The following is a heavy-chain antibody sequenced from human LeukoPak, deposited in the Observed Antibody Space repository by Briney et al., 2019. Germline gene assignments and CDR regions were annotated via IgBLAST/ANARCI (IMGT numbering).Heavy chain of an antibody. D-gene: IGHD7-27*01. CDR3: ARDHDWGYMDV. CDR2: ISTSSSYI. J-gene: IGHJ6*03. Sequence: PGGSLRLSCAASGFTFSSFSMNWVRQAPGKGLEWVSFISTSSSYIYFADSVKGRFTISRDNAKNSLYLQMNSLRAEDTAVYYCARDHDWGYMDVWGKGTTVTVSS. CDR1: GFTFSSFS. V-gene: IGHV3-21*01.